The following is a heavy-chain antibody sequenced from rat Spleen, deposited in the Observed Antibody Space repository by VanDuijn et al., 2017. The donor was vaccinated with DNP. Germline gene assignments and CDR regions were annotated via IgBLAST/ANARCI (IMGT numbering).Heavy chain of an antibody. J-gene: IGHJ2*01. V-gene: IGHV5-20*01. CDR2: ISYDGSST. CDR1: GFTFSNYD. D-gene: IGHD1-12*02. CDR3: TTAFGDYSDGTPFDY. Sequence: EVQLVESGGGLVQPGRSMKLSCAASGFTFSNYDMAWVRQAPTKGLEWVASISYDGSSTYYRDSVKGRFTISRDNAKSTLYLQMDSLRSEDTATYYCTTAFGDYSDGTPFDYWGQGVMVTVSS.